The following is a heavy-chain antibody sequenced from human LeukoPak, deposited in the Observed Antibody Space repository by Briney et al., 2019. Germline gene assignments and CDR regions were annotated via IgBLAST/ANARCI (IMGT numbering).Heavy chain of an antibody. CDR1: GFTVSNNF. Sequence: GGSLRLSCAASGFTVSNNFMSWVRQAPGKGLEWVSVIHSGGTTYYADSVKGRFTISRDNGKNTLFLQMNSLRAEDAAVYYCVRGNDYGGPHYWGQGTLVTVSS. J-gene: IGHJ4*02. V-gene: IGHV3-53*01. CDR3: VRGNDYGGPHY. D-gene: IGHD4-23*01. CDR2: IHSGGTT.